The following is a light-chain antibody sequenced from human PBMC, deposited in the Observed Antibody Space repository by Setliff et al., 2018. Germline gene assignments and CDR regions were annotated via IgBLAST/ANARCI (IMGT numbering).Light chain of an antibody. Sequence: QSALTQPASVSGSPGQSITISCSGTSSDVGSYDLVSWYQQHPGKAPKLIIYAVSDRPSGVSNRFSGSKSGNTVSLTISGLQTEDEADYYCNAYTSGSTYVFGTGTKGTVL. CDR2: AVS. V-gene: IGLV2-14*03. CDR3: NAYTSGSTYV. J-gene: IGLJ1*01. CDR1: SSDVGSYDL.